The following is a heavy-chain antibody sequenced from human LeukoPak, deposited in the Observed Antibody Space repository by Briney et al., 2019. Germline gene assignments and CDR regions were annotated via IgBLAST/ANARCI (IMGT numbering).Heavy chain of an antibody. CDR3: ARLRSLLAYCGGDCYSGVG. CDR2: IYYSGST. D-gene: IGHD2-21*02. J-gene: IGHJ4*02. CDR1: GGSISSGGYY. Sequence: SETLSLTCTVSGGSISSGGYYWGWIRQPPGKGLEWIGNIYYSGSTYYNPSLKSRVTISVDTSKNQFSLKLSSVTAADTAVYYCARLRSLLAYCGGDCYSGVGRGQGTLVTVSS. V-gene: IGHV4-39*01.